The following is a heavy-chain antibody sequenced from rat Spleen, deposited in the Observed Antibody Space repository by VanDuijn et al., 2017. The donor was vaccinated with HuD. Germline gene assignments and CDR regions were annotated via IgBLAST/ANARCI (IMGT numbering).Heavy chain of an antibody. V-gene: IGHV5S10*01. CDR1: GFTFSDYN. J-gene: IGHJ3*01. D-gene: IGHD1-6*01. CDR3: ATGPRILRLDWFAY. CDR2: IIYDGSRT. Sequence: EVRLVESGGGLVQPGRSLKLSCAASGFTFSDYNMAWVRQSPKKGLEWVATIIYDGSRTFYRDSVKGRFTISRDNAKNTLYLQMDSPGSEDTATYYCATGPRILRLDWFAYWGQGTLVTVSS.